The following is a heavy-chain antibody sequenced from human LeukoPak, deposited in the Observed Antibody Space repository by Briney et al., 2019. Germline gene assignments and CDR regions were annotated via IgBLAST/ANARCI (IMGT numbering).Heavy chain of an antibody. J-gene: IGHJ5*02. CDR1: GFTFSSYA. V-gene: IGHV3-23*01. CDR2: ISGSGGST. D-gene: IGHD1-26*01. CDR3: AKDRGSDFDP. Sequence: PGGSLRLSCAASGFTFSSYAMSWVRQAPGKGLEWVSAISGSGGSTYYVDSVKVRFTISRDNSKNTLYLQMSSLRAEDTAVYYCAKDRGSDFDPWGQGTLVIVSS.